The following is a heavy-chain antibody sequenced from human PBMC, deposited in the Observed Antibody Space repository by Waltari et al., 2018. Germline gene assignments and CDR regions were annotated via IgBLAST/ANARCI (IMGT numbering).Heavy chain of an antibody. CDR1: GGSFSGYS. J-gene: IGHJ4*02. V-gene: IGHV4-34*01. CDR2: INHSGST. Sequence: QVQLQQWGAGLLKPSETLSLTCAVYGGSFSGYSWSWIRQPQGKGLEWIGEINHSGSTNYNPSLKSRVTISVDTSKNQFSLKLSSVTAADTAVYYCARARGRIQKYYFDYWGQGTLVTVSS. CDR3: ARARGRIQKYYFDY. D-gene: IGHD5-18*01.